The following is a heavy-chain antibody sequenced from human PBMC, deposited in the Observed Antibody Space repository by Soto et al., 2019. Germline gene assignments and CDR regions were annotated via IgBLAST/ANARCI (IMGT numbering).Heavy chain of an antibody. J-gene: IGHJ4*02. CDR1: GGTFSSYA. V-gene: IGHV1-69*06. CDR3: ARGYYYPHGFSTLAY. Sequence: SVKVSCKASGGTFSSYAISWVRQAPGQGLEWMGGIIPIFGTANYAQKFQGRVTITADKSTSTAYMELSSLRSEDTAVYYCARGYYYPHGFSTLAYWRQGTLVTVSS. D-gene: IGHD3-22*01. CDR2: IIPIFGTA.